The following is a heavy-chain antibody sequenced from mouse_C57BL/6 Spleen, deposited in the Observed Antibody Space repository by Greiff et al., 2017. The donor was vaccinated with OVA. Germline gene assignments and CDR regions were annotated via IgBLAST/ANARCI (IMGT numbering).Heavy chain of an antibody. J-gene: IGHJ3*01. CDR1: GYTFTDYN. Sequence: VQLQQSGPELVKPGASVKMSCKASGYTFTDYNMHWVKQSHGKSLEWIGYINPNNGGTSYNQKFKGKATLTVNKSSSTAYMELRSLTSEDSAVYYCARRPYYYGSSYDGFAYWGQGTLVTVSA. CDR2: INPNNGGT. V-gene: IGHV1-22*01. CDR3: ARRPYYYGSSYDGFAY. D-gene: IGHD1-1*01.